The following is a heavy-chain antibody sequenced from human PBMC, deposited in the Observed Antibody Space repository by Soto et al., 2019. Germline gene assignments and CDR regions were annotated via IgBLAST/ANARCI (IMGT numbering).Heavy chain of an antibody. CDR2: IIPISGTA. CDR1: GGTFSSYA. J-gene: IGHJ6*02. CDR3: ARSQGSSTSLEIYYYYYSGMDV. V-gene: IGHV1-69*01. D-gene: IGHD2-2*01. Sequence: QVQLVQSGAEVKKPGSSVKVSCKASGGTFSSYAISWVRQAPGQGLEWMGGIIPISGTANYAQKFQGRVKITADESTSTADMELSSLRSEDTAVYYCARSQGSSTSLEIYYYYYSGMDVWGQGTTVTVSS.